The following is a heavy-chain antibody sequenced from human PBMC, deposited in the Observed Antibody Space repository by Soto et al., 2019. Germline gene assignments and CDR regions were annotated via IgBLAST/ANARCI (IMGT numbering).Heavy chain of an antibody. CDR1: GGTFTSTA. J-gene: IGHJ6*02. CDR3: ASSAGRDHLLTYFGLNV. CDR2: IIPVLGTP. V-gene: IGHV1-69*01. D-gene: IGHD6-13*01. Sequence: QVLLVQSSAEVKKPGSSVKVSCKASGGTFTSTAFSWVRQAPGQGLEWMGGIIPVLGTPNYAQKFQARLTVTTDASTTTVHTELSSLRSDDTAVYYCASSAGRDHLLTYFGLNVWGQGTTVTVSS.